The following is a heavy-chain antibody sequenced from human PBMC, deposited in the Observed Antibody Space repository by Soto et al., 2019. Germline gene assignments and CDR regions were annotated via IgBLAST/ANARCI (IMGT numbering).Heavy chain of an antibody. D-gene: IGHD2-2*01. Sequence: QVQLVESGGGVVQPGRSLRLSCAASGFTFSSYAMHWVRQAPGKALEWVAVISYDGSNKYYADSVKGRFTISRDNSKNTLYLQMNSLRAEDTAVYYCARDRCISTSGYALDYWGQGTLVTVSS. CDR1: GFTFSSYA. CDR3: ARDRCISTSGYALDY. J-gene: IGHJ4*02. V-gene: IGHV3-30-3*01. CDR2: ISYDGSNK.